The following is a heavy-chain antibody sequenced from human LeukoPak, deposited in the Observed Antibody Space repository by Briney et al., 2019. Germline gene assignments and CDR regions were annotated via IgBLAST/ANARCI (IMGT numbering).Heavy chain of an antibody. V-gene: IGHV1-69*05. J-gene: IGHJ5*02. D-gene: IGHD6-13*01. CDR2: IIPIFGTA. Sequence: ASVKVSCKASGGTFSSYAISWVRQAPGQGLEWMGGIIPIFGTANYAQKFQGRVTITTDESTSTAYMELSSLRSEDTAVYYCATVVGDPAAGNFGWFDHWGQGTLVTVSS. CDR3: ATVVGDPAAGNFGWFDH. CDR1: GGTFSSYA.